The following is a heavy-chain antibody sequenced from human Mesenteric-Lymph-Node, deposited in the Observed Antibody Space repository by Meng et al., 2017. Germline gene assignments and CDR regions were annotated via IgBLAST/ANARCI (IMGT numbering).Heavy chain of an antibody. V-gene: IGHV1-69*06. D-gene: IGHD2-2*01. CDR3: ARVNFFWVVPAATGYYYGMDV. J-gene: IGHJ6*02. CDR2: IIPIFGTA. Sequence: SVKVSCKASGGTFSSYAISWVRQAPGQGLEWMGGIIPIFGTANYAQKFQGRVTITADKSTSTAYMELSSLRSEDTAVYYCARVNFFWVVPAATGYYYGMDVWGQGTTVTVSS. CDR1: GGTFSSYA.